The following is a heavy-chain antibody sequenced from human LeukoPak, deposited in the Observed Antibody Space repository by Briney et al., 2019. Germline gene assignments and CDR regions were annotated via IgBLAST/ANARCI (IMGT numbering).Heavy chain of an antibody. CDR1: GYSFTNYW. Sequence: GESLKISCKGSGYSFTNYWIGWVRQMPGKGLEWMGIIYPGDSDTRYSPSFQGQVIISVDKSITTAYLQWSSLKASDTAMYYCARLSGSYYTGFDYWGQGTLVTVSS. CDR2: IYPGDSDT. V-gene: IGHV5-51*01. CDR3: ARLSGSYYTGFDY. J-gene: IGHJ4*02. D-gene: IGHD1-26*01.